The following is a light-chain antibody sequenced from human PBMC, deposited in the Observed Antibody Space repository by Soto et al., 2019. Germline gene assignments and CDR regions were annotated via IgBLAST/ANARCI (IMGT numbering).Light chain of an antibody. CDR3: QHYDQYPGT. J-gene: IGKJ1*01. CDR1: QSLSTW. CDR2: DAT. V-gene: IGKV1-5*01. Sequence: DIQMTQSPSTLSASVGDRVTITCRASQSLSTWLAWYQLKPGKAPKLVIYDATILESGAPSRFSGSGSGTAFTLTISGLQPDDLATYYCQHYDQYPGTFGQGTKVEVK.